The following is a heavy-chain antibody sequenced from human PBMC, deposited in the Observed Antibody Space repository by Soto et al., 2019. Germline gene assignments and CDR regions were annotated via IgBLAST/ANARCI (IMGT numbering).Heavy chain of an antibody. CDR3: AKGRYSGYDSFFDY. V-gene: IGHV3-23*01. CDR1: GFIFSTSA. Sequence: EVQLLESGGGLVQPGGSLRLSCAASGFIFSTSAMNWVRRAPGKGLQWVSVITGGGGSTYYADSVKGRFTISRDNSKNTLYLQMNSLGVEDTAIYFCAKGRYSGYDSFFDYWGQGTLVTVSS. J-gene: IGHJ4*02. D-gene: IGHD5-12*01. CDR2: ITGGGGST.